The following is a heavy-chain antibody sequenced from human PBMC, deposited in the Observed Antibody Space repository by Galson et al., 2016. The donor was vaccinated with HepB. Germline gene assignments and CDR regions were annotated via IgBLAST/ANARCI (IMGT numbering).Heavy chain of an antibody. Sequence: SETLSLTCIVSGGPISSSTYYWGWLRQPPGKGLDWIGSIYYSWTTYYNPSLTSRVTISVDKSKNQVSLKLSSLIAADAAFNYCGRGFGGGGLGYWGQGTLVTVSS. V-gene: IGHV4-39*07. J-gene: IGHJ4*02. CDR1: GGPISSSTYY. CDR3: GRGFGGGGLGY. D-gene: IGHD3-16*01. CDR2: IYYSWTT.